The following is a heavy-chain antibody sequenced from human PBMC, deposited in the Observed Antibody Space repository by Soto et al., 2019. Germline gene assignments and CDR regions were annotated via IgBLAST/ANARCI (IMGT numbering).Heavy chain of an antibody. CDR1: GLSLSTTGVG. CDR3: VQSRCGGDCLQSYSSHSYYGLDV. D-gene: IGHD2-21*02. CDR2: IYWDEDK. V-gene: IGHV2-5*02. Sequence: QITLKESGPTLVKPTQTLTLTCTFSGLSLSTTGVGVGWIRQPPGKALEWLALIYWDEDKRYSPSLKSRLTITKDTSKNHVVHTMTNMDPVDTATYYCVQSRCGGDCLQSYSSHSYYGLDVWGQGTTVTVSS. J-gene: IGHJ6*02.